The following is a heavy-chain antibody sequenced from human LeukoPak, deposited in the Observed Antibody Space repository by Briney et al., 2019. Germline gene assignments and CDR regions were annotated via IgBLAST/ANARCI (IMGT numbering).Heavy chain of an antibody. Sequence: GSLRLSCAASGFLFSSYAMYWVRQAPGKGLVWVARINGDGDNISYADSVRGRFSISRDNAKDTLYLHMNSLRPEDTAVYYCARAQVGAPTDLWGQGTLVTVSS. CDR1: GFLFSSYA. V-gene: IGHV3-74*01. D-gene: IGHD1-26*01. J-gene: IGHJ5*02. CDR2: INGDGDNI. CDR3: ARAQVGAPTDL.